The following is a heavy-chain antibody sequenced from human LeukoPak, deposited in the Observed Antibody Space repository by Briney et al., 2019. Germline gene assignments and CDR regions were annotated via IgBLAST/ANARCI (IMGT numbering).Heavy chain of an antibody. CDR2: ISAYNGNT. D-gene: IGHD1-1*01. Sequence: ASVKVSCKASGYTFTSYGISWVRQAPGQGLEWMGWISAYNGNTNYAQKLQGRVTMTTDTSTSTAYMELRSLRSVDTAVYYCARGVKLERRLESWFDPWGQGTLVTVSS. CDR3: ARGVKLERRLESWFDP. V-gene: IGHV1-18*01. CDR1: GYTFTSYG. J-gene: IGHJ5*02.